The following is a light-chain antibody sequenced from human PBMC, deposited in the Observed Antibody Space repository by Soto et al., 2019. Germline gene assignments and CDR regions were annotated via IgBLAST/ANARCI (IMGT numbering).Light chain of an antibody. V-gene: IGLV2-11*01. CDR1: GNDVGAYNY. J-gene: IGLJ1*01. CDR2: DVA. CDR3: CSYAGGYTYL. Sequence: QSVLPQLRSVSGSPGRSVTIPCTGPGNDVGAYNYVSWYQQHPGRPPKLMIYDVARWPSGVPDRFSGSKSGNTASLTISGLQAEDEADYFCCSYAGGYTYLFGTGTKVTGL.